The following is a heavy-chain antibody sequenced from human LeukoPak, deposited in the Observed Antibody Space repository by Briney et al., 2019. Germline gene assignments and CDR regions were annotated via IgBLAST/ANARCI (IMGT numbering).Heavy chain of an antibody. J-gene: IGHJ4*02. CDR2: IYYSGST. Sequence: SETLSLTCAVSDYSLSSNYWWGWIRQPPGKGLEWIGYIYYSGSTYYNPSLGRRVTMSVDPSKNQFSLKVSSVTAVDTAVYYCARKPNSEYYFDYWGQGTLVTVSS. CDR1: DYSLSSNYW. V-gene: IGHV4-28*01. CDR3: ARKPNSEYYFDY. D-gene: IGHD3-10*01.